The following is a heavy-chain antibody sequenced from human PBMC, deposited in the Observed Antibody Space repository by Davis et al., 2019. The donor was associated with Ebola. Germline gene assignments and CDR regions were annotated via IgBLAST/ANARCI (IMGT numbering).Heavy chain of an antibody. CDR2: ISSNGGST. CDR3: ARDLRLGLVYYYGMDV. D-gene: IGHD3-16*01. CDR1: GFTFSSYA. V-gene: IGHV3-64*01. J-gene: IGHJ6*02. Sequence: GRSLRLSCAASGFTFSSYAMHWVRQAPGKGLEYVSAISSNGGSTYYANSVKGRFTISRDNSKNTLYLQMGSLRAEDMAVYYCARDLRLGLVYYYGMDVWGQGTTVTVSS.